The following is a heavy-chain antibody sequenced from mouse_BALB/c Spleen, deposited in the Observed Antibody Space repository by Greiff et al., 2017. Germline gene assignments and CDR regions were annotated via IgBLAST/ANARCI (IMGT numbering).Heavy chain of an antibody. Sequence: EVHLVESGGGLVKPGGSLKLSCAASGFAFSSYDMSWVRQTPEKRLEWVAYISSGGGSTYYPDTVKGRFTISRDNAKNTLYLQMSSLKSEDTAMYYCARHENDYYGSLFDYWGQGTTLTVSS. V-gene: IGHV5-12-1*01. CDR1: GFAFSSYD. J-gene: IGHJ2*01. CDR2: ISSGGGST. CDR3: ARHENDYYGSLFDY. D-gene: IGHD1-1*01.